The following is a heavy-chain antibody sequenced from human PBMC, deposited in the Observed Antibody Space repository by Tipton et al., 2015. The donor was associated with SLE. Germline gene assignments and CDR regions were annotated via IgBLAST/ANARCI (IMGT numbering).Heavy chain of an antibody. D-gene: IGHD1-26*01. CDR1: GFNYNQYA. CDR3: VKEMTGYYGIH. V-gene: IGHV3-30*18. CDR2: ITYDGSNE. Sequence: SGFNYNQYAMQWVRQAPGKGLEWVALITYDGSNEYYADSVKGRFTISRDISKTTLDLQMNSLRGDDTAIYYCVKEMTGYYGIHWGQGTSVTVSS. J-gene: IGHJ6*02.